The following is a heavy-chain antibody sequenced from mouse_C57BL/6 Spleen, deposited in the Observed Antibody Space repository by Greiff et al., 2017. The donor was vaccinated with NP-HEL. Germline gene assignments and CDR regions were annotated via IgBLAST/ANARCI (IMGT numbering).Heavy chain of an antibody. J-gene: IGHJ1*03. Sequence: QVQLKESGAELVMPGASVKLSCKASGYTFTSYWMHWVKQRPGQGLEWIGEIDPSDSYTNYNQKFKGKSTLTVDKSSSTAYMQLSSLTSEDSAVYYCARSSSWYFDVWGTGTTVTVSS. D-gene: IGHD1-1*01. CDR2: IDPSDSYT. CDR3: ARSSSWYFDV. V-gene: IGHV1-69*01. CDR1: GYTFTSYW.